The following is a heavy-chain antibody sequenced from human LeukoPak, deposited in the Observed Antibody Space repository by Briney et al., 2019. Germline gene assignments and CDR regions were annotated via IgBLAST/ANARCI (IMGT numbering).Heavy chain of an antibody. CDR3: ARPNNWFDP. J-gene: IGHJ5*02. V-gene: IGHV3-48*03. CDR1: GFTFSSYE. CDR2: ISSSGSTI. Sequence: GGSLRLSCAASGFTFSSYEMNWVRQAPGKGLEWVSYISSSGSTIYYADSVKGRFTISRDNAKNSLYLQMNSLRAEDTAVYYCARPNNWFDPWGQGTLVTVSS.